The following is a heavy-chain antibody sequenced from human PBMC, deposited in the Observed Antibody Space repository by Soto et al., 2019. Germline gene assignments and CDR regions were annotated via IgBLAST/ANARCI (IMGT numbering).Heavy chain of an antibody. D-gene: IGHD6-13*01. J-gene: IGHJ6*03. Sequence: ASVKVSCKASGGTFSSYTISWVRQAPGQGLEWMGRIIPILGIANYAQKFQGRVTITADKSTSTAYMELSSLRSEDTAVYYCARDHPVSSPNRVYYMDVWGKGTTVTVSS. CDR3: ARDHPVSSPNRVYYMDV. V-gene: IGHV1-69*04. CDR1: GGTFSSYT. CDR2: IIPILGIA.